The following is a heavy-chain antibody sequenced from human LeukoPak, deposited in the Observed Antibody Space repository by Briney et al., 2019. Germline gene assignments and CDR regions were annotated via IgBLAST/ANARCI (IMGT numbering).Heavy chain of an antibody. Sequence: SQTLSLTCTVSGGSISSGGYYWSWIRQHPGKGLEWIGYIYYSGSTYYNPSLKSRVTISVDTFKNQFSLKLSSVTAADTAVYYCARDSESYYYGSGPFDYWGQGTLVTVSS. CDR2: IYYSGST. V-gene: IGHV4-31*03. CDR1: GGSISSGGYY. D-gene: IGHD3-10*01. J-gene: IGHJ4*02. CDR3: ARDSESYYYGSGPFDY.